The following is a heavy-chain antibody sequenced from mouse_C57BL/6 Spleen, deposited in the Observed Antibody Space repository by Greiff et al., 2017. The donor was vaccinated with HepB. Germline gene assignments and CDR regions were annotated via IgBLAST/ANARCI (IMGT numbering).Heavy chain of an antibody. J-gene: IGHJ2*01. V-gene: IGHV5-4*01. Sequence: EVHLVESGGGLVKPGGSLKLSCAASGFTFSSYAMSWVRQTPEKRLEWVATISDGGSYTYYPDNVKGRFTISRDNAKNNLYLQMSHLKSEDTAMYYCARERGTTVVNYFDDWGQGTTLTVSS. CDR1: GFTFSSYA. CDR3: ARERGTTVVNYFDD. CDR2: ISDGGSYT. D-gene: IGHD1-1*01.